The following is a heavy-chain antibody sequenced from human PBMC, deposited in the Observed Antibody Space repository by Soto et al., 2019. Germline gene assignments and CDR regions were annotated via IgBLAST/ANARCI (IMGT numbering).Heavy chain of an antibody. D-gene: IGHD6-19*01. CDR1: GGSISRYY. J-gene: IGHJ4*02. CDR2: IHYTGSA. CDR3: ARFTGYSSGRFDF. Sequence: SETLSLTCTVSGGSISRYYRSWIRQSPGKGLEWIGFIHYTGSANYNPSLKSRATMLVDMSKNQFSLNLSSVTAADTAVYHCARFTGYSSGRFDFWGQGTLVTVSS. V-gene: IGHV4-59*01.